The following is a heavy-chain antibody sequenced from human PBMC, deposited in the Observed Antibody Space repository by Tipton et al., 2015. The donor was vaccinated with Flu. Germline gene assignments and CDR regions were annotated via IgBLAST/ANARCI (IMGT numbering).Heavy chain of an antibody. Sequence: TLSLTCTVSGGSISSYYWSWIRQPPGKGLEWIGYIYYSGSTNYNPSLKSRVTISVDTSKNQFSLKLSSVTAAGTAVYYCARERPEGEKHIHNWFDPWGQGTLVTVSS. V-gene: IGHV4-59*01. D-gene: IGHD2-21*01. CDR1: GGSISSYY. J-gene: IGHJ5*02. CDR3: ARERPEGEKHIHNWFDP. CDR2: IYYSGST.